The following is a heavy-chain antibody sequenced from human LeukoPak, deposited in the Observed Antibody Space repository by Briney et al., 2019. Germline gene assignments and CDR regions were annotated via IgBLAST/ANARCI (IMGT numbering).Heavy chain of an antibody. D-gene: IGHD2-15*01. CDR3: AKGSCSGGSCYSEY. CDR2: IYSGGST. CDR1: GFTVSSNY. V-gene: IGHV3-53*05. Sequence: GGSLRLSCAASGFTVSSNYMSWVRQAPGKGLEWVSVIYSGGSTYYADSVKGRFTISRDNSKNTLYLQMNSLRAEDTAVYYCAKGSCSGGSCYSEYWGQGTLVTVSS. J-gene: IGHJ4*02.